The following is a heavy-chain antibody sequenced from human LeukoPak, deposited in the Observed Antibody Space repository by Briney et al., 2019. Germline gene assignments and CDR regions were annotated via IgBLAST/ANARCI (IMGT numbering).Heavy chain of an antibody. CDR2: ISGSGGST. V-gene: IGHV3-23*01. CDR3: ARTCSPHDAFDI. CDR1: GFTFSSYA. J-gene: IGHJ3*02. Sequence: GGSLRLSCAASGFTFSSYAMSWVRQAPGKGLEWVSAISGSGGSTYYADSVKGRFTISRDNSKNTLYLQMNSLRAEDTAVYYCARTCSPHDAFDIWGQGTMVTVSS. D-gene: IGHD6-13*01.